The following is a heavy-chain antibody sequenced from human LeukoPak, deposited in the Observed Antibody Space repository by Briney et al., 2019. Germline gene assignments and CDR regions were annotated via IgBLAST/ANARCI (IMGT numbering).Heavy chain of an antibody. Sequence: SETLSLTCTVSGGSISSYYWSWIRQPPGKGLEWIGEINHSGSTNYNPSLKSRVTISVDTSKNQFSLKLSSVTAADTAVYYCARQHLKPVRYFDPWGRGTLVTVSS. J-gene: IGHJ2*01. CDR1: GGSISSYY. D-gene: IGHD3-3*02. CDR2: INHSGST. CDR3: ARQHLKPVRYFDP. V-gene: IGHV4-34*01.